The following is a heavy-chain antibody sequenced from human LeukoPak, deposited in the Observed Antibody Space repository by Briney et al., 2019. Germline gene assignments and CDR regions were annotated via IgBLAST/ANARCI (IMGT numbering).Heavy chain of an antibody. D-gene: IGHD2-15*01. CDR2: IKQDGSEN. Sequence: GGSLRLSCAASGFTFSRYWMSWVRQAPGKGLEWVANIKQDGSENYKVPFVKGRFTISSHHAKNPLHQQMNRLNADATAGYYCARTVVVAAYFFDYGRQASLATV. V-gene: IGHV3-7*01. CDR1: GFTFSRYW. CDR3: ARTVVVAAYFFDY. J-gene: IGHJ4*02.